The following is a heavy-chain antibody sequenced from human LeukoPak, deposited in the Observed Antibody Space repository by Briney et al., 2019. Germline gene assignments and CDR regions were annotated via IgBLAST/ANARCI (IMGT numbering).Heavy chain of an antibody. CDR2: INHSGST. V-gene: IGHV4-34*01. J-gene: IGHJ5*02. CDR3: ATLGLAYCGGDCS. D-gene: IGHD2-21*02. CDR1: GGSFSGYY. Sequence: NPSETLSLTCAVYGGSFSGYYWSWIRQPPGKGLEWIGEINHSGSTNYNPSLKSRVTISVDTSKNQFSLKLSSVTAADTAVYYCATLGLAYCGGDCSWGQGTLVTVPS.